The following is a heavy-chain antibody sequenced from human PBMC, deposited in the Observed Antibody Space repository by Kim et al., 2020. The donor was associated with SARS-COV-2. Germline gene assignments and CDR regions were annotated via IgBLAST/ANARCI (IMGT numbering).Heavy chain of an antibody. D-gene: IGHD3-10*01. CDR2: IKGNASEM. J-gene: IGHJ4*02. CDR1: GFTCREYW. Sequence: GGSLRLSCSTSGFTCREYWMTCVRQAPGKGLEWVANIKGNASEMYYEDSVEGRFTISRDNAKNSLYLEMTGLRAADTAMYYFVPSYYPSGNDRGYWGQGTLVTVSS. V-gene: IGHV3-7*01. CDR3: VPSYYPSGNDRGY.